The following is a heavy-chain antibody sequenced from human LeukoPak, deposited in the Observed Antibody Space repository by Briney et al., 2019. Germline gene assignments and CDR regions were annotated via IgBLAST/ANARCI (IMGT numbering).Heavy chain of an antibody. CDR1: GGSISSSSYY. J-gene: IGHJ4*02. V-gene: IGHV4-39*01. CDR2: IYYSGST. Sequence: SETLSLTCTVSGGSISSSSYYWGWIRQPPGKGLKWIGSIYYSGSTYYNPSLKSRVTISVDTSKNQFSLKLSSVTAADTAVYYCARHSRVFDYWGQGTLVTVSS. CDR3: ARHSRVFDY. D-gene: IGHD2/OR15-2a*01.